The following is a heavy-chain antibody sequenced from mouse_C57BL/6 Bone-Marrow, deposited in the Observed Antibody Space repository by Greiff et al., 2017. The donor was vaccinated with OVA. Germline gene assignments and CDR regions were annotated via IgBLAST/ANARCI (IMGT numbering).Heavy chain of an antibody. CDR3: AGGAPYAMDY. CDR2: IYPRSGNT. J-gene: IGHJ4*01. Sequence: VQLQQSGAELVRPGASVKLSCKASGYTFTSYGISWVKQRPGQGLEWIGEIYPRSGNTYYNEKFKGKATLTADKSSSTAYMELRSLTSEDSAVYYCAGGAPYAMDYWGQGTSVTVSS. V-gene: IGHV1-81*01. CDR1: GYTFTSYG.